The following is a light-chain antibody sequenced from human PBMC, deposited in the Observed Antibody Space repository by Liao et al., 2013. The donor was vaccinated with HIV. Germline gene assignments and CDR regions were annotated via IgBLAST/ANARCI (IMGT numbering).Light chain of an antibody. CDR1: ALPKQY. J-gene: IGLJ2*01. CDR2: YDN. Sequence: SYELTQPPSVSVSPGQTARITCSGDALPKQYAYWYQQKPGQAPVLVMYYDNDRPSGIPERFSGANSGNTATLTISRVEAGDEADYYCQVWETTRAVFGGGTKLTVL. CDR3: QVWETTRAV. V-gene: IGLV3-25*02.